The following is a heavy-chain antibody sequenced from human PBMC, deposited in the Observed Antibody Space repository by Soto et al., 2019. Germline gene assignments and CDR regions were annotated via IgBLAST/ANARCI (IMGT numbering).Heavy chain of an antibody. CDR1: GGSITTVGYS. V-gene: IGHV4-30-2*01. CDR3: ARRISARQYYFDY. J-gene: IGHJ4*02. Sequence: SETLSLTCAVSGGSITTVGYSLSWIRQPPGKGLEWIGYIFHSGISYSNPSLKGRVTMSVDGSKNRFSLRLSSVTAADTAVYYCARRISARQYYFDYSGQGTLVTVSS. CDR2: IFHSGIS. D-gene: IGHD6-6*01.